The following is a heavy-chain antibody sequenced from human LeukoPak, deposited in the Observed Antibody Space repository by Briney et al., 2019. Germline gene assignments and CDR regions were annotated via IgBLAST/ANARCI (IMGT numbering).Heavy chain of an antibody. Sequence: PGGSLRLSCAASGFTFSSYAMHWVRQAPGKGLEWVAVISYDGSNKYYADSVKGRFTISRDNSKNTLYLQMNSLRSEDTAVYYCARGTYYYDSSQPDYWGQGTLVTVSS. CDR1: GFTFSSYA. V-gene: IGHV3-30*04. CDR3: ARGTYYYDSSQPDY. D-gene: IGHD3-22*01. CDR2: ISYDGSNK. J-gene: IGHJ4*02.